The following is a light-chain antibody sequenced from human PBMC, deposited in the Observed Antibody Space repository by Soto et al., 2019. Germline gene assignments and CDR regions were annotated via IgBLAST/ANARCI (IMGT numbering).Light chain of an antibody. CDR2: DVS. V-gene: IGLV2-14*01. CDR1: SSVVGGYNY. CDR3: SSYSSILRYV. J-gene: IGLJ1*01. Sequence: QSVLTQPASVSGSPGQSITISCTGTSSVVGGYNYVSWYQQHPGKAPKLMIYDVSNRPSGVSNRFSGSKSGNTASLTISGLQADDEADSYSSSYSSILRYVFGTGNMVTVL.